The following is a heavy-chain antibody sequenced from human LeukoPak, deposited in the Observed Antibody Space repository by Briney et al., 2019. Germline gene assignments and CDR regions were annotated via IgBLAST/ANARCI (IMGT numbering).Heavy chain of an antibody. D-gene: IGHD3-10*01. CDR3: ARAVYYSNYLGY. CDR1: GFTFSNYW. CDR2: INSDGSST. J-gene: IGHJ4*01. V-gene: IGHV3-74*01. Sequence: GGSLRLSCAASGFTFSNYWVHWVRQAPGKGLVWVSRINSDGSSTNYADSVKGRFTISRDNAKNTLYLQMNSLRAEDTAMYYCARAVYYSNYLGYWGQGTLVTVSS.